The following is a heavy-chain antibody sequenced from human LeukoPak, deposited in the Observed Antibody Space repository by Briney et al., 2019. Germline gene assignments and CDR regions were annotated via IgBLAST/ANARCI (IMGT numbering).Heavy chain of an antibody. CDR2: ISWNTGSI. Sequence: PGRSQRLSCAASGFTFDDYAMHWVRQAPGKGLEWVSGISWNTGSIGYADSVKGRFTISRDNAKNSLYLQMNSLRAEDTALYYCAKAHRIAAAADYWGQGTLVTVSS. D-gene: IGHD6-13*01. CDR1: GFTFDDYA. V-gene: IGHV3-9*01. CDR3: AKAHRIAAAADY. J-gene: IGHJ4*02.